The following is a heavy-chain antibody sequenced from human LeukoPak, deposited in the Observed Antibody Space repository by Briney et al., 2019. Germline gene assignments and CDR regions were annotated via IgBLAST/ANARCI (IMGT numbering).Heavy chain of an antibody. CDR2: INHSGST. V-gene: IGHV4-34*01. CDR1: GFTFSSYA. D-gene: IGHD3-9*01. CDR3: ARRVNYDILTANKYYFDY. J-gene: IGHJ4*02. Sequence: GSLRLSCAASGFTFSSYAMSWVRQAPGKGLEWIGEINHSGSTNYNPSLKSRVTISVDTSKNQFSLKLSSVTAADTAVYYCARRVNYDILTANKYYFDYWGQGTLVTVSS.